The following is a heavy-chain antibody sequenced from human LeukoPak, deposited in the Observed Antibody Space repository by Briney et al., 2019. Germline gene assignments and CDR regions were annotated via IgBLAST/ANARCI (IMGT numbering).Heavy chain of an antibody. CDR1: GFTVSSSY. CDR2: IHSDGST. D-gene: IGHD3-22*01. Sequence: GGSLRLSCAASGFTVSSSYMSWVRQAPGKGLECVSIIHSDGSTYYADSVKGRFTISRDTSKNTLYLQMNSLRGEDTAMYYCARDLDYYDSSGSHRRRNYFDYWGQGTLVTVSS. V-gene: IGHV3-53*01. CDR3: ARDLDYYDSSGSHRRRNYFDY. J-gene: IGHJ4*02.